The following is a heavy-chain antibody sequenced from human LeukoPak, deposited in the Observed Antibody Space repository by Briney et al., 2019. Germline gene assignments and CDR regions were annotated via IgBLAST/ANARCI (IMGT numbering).Heavy chain of an antibody. D-gene: IGHD3-22*01. CDR2: IKQDGSKK. V-gene: IGHV3-7*03. CDR1: GFTFSSYW. Sequence: GGSLRLSCAASGFTFSSYWMTWVRQAPGKGLERVANIKQDGSKKNYVDSVKGRFTISRDNAKNSLYLQMNSLRAEDTAVYYCATPLDYYDTSGYHQGGDWGQGTLVTVSS. J-gene: IGHJ4*02. CDR3: ATPLDYYDTSGYHQGGD.